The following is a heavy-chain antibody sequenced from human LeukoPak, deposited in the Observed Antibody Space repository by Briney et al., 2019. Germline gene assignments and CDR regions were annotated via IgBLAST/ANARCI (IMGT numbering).Heavy chain of an antibody. Sequence: ASVKVFCKASGYTFTGYYMHWVRQAPGQGLEWMGWINPNSGGANYAQNFQGRVTMTRDTSISTAYMELSRLRSDDTAVYYCAIANTIFGVVISYYYYMDVWGKGTTVTVSS. D-gene: IGHD3-3*01. CDR3: AIANTIFGVVISYYYYMDV. V-gene: IGHV1-2*02. CDR2: INPNSGGA. J-gene: IGHJ6*03. CDR1: GYTFTGYY.